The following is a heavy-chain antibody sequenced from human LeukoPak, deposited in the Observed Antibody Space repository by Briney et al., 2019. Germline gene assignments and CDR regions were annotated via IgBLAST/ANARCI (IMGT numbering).Heavy chain of an antibody. CDR2: ISYDGSNK. J-gene: IGHJ3*02. CDR3: ARDLLDTTPQGDI. D-gene: IGHD5-18*01. V-gene: IGHV3-30*04. CDR1: GFTFSSYA. Sequence: QPGGSLRLSCSASGFTFSSYAMHWVRQAPGKGLEWVAVISYDGSNKYYADSVKGRFTISRDNSKNTLYLQMNSLRAEGTAVYYCARDLLDTTPQGDIWGQGTMVTVSS.